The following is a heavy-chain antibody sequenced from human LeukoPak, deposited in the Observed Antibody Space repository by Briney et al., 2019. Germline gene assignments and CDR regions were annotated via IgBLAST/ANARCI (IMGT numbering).Heavy chain of an antibody. CDR1: GLTFNNYA. CDR2: TTGSGRET. D-gene: IGHD3-10*01. CDR3: AKITMATTPNY. Sequence: PGGSLRLSCAASGLTFNNYAMNWVRQASGKGLEWVSGTTGSGRETYYADSVKGRFSISRDNSKNTLYLQMNNLRAEDTAVHYCAKITMATTPNYWGQGTLVTVSS. J-gene: IGHJ4*02. V-gene: IGHV3-23*01.